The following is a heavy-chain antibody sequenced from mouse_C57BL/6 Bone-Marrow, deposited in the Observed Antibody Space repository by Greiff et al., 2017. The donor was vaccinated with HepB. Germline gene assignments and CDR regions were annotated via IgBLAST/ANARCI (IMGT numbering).Heavy chain of an antibody. V-gene: IGHV6-3*01. D-gene: IGHD2-1*01. CDR2: IRLKSDNYAT. J-gene: IGHJ2*01. CDR3: TGYNGNYGIDY. CDR1: GFTFSNYW. Sequence: EVQGVESGGGLVQPGGSMKLSCVASGFTFSNYWMNWVRQSPEKGLEWVAQIRLKSDNYATHYAESVKGRFTISRDDSKSRVYLQMNNLRAEDTGIYYCTGYNGNYGIDYWGQGTTLTVSS.